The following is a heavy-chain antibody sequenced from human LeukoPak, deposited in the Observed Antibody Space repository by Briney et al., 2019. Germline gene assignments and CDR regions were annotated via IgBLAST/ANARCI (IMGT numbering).Heavy chain of an antibody. D-gene: IGHD6-13*01. CDR2: INPNSGGT. J-gene: IGHJ5*02. Sequence: ASVKVSCKASGYTFTGYYMHWVRQAPGQGLEWMGWINPNSGGTNYAQKFQGRVTMTRDTSISTAYMELSRLRSDDTAAYYCAREDAAAAPWFDPWGQGTLVTVSS. CDR1: GYTFTGYY. CDR3: AREDAAAAPWFDP. V-gene: IGHV1-2*02.